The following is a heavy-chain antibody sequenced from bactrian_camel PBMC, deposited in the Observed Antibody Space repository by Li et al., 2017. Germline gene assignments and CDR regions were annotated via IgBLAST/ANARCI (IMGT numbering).Heavy chain of an antibody. CDR3: TKDRSYGTRNWVQST. CDR2: LYSDASNT. D-gene: IGHD3*01. CDR1: GFTFSSYY. Sequence: VQLVESGGGLVQPGGSLRLSCAASGFTFSSYYMSWVRQAAGKGLEWVSSLYSDASNTYAADSVKGRFTISRVNAKNKLYLQMNSLKPEDTAMYYCTKDRSYGTRNWVQSTRGQGTQVTVS. J-gene: IGHJ4*01. V-gene: IGHV3-2*01.